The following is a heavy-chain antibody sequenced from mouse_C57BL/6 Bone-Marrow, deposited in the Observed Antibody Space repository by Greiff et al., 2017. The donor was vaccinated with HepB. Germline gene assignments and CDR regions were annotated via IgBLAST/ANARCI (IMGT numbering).Heavy chain of an antibody. CDR2: ISSCSSTI. CDR3: ARPMIRAWFAY. CDR1: GFTFSDYG. Sequence: EVKLVESGGGLVKPGGSLKLSCAASGFTFSDYGMHWVRQAPEKGLEWVAYISSCSSTIYYADTVKGRFTISRDNAKNTLFLQMTSLRSEDTAMYYCARPMIRAWFAYWGQGTLVTVSA. J-gene: IGHJ3*01. D-gene: IGHD2-4*01. V-gene: IGHV5-17*01.